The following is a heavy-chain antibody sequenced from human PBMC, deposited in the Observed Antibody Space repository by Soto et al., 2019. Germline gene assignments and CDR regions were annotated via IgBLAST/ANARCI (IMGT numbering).Heavy chain of an antibody. CDR1: GYTFSAYT. V-gene: IGHV1-3*01. CDR2: ISAGSGNT. CDR3: ARDTETLGPRANDALDI. Sequence: QAQLVQSGAEMKKPGASVKVSCKATGYTFSAYTMNWVRQAPGQSLEWMGWISAGSGNTKYSQNCQGRVKITRDTSESTAYMELTGMTSEDTAVYYCARDTETLGPRANDALDIWGQGTMVTVSS. D-gene: IGHD3-3*02. J-gene: IGHJ3*02.